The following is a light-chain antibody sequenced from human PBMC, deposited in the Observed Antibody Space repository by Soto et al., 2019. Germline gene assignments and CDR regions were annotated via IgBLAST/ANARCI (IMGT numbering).Light chain of an antibody. J-gene: IGKJ1*01. V-gene: IGKV3-20*01. CDR1: QTVYSSF. CDR2: DAS. CDR3: QKYGSSHWT. Sequence: VLPQSPGTLSLSPGERTKLSCRASQTVYSSFLAWYTPKPGQAPRLLIYDASSRATGITDRFSGSGSGTDFTITIRRLETEDFEVYYCQKYGSSHWTGGLGTTV.